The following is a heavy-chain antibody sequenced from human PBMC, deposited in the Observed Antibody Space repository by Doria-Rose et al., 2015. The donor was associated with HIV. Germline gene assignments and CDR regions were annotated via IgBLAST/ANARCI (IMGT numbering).Heavy chain of an antibody. CDR1: GVSLSSPGMG. CDR3: ARIKSSRWYHKYYFDF. D-gene: IGHD6-13*01. CDR2: LFSDDER. V-gene: IGHV2-26*01. J-gene: IGHJ4*02. Sequence: QFTLKESGPVLVKPTETLTLTCTVSGVSLSSPGMGVSWIRQPPGKALEWLGNLFSDDERSYKTSLKSRLTISRGTSKSQVVLTMTDMDPVDTATYYCARIKSSRWYHKYYFDFWGQGTLVIVSA.